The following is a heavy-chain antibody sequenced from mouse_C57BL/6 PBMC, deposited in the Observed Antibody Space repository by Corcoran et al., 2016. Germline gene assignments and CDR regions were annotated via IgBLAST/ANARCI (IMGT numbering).Heavy chain of an antibody. CDR1: GYTFTTYG. J-gene: IGHJ2*01. D-gene: IGHD1-1*02. CDR3: ARGGYLDY. V-gene: IGHV9-3*01. CDR2: INTYSGVP. Sequence: QIQLVQSGPELKKPGETVKISCKAXGYTFTTYGMSWVKQAPGKGLKWMGWINTYSGVPTYADDFKGRFAFSLETSASTAYLQINNLKNEDTATYFCARGGYLDYWGQGTTLTVSS.